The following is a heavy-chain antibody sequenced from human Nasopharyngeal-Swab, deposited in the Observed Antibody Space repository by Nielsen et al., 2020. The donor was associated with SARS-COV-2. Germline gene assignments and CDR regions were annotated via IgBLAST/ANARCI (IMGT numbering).Heavy chain of an antibody. CDR1: GFIVTSNY. CDR3: ARDGDGAWDLDY. D-gene: IGHD1-26*01. Sequence: GGSLRLSCAASGFIVTSNYMNWVRQAPGGGLEWVSVIYDDGRTYYADSVKGRFIISRDNSKNTVSLQMNSPRADDTAVYYCARDGDGAWDLDYWGQGTLVTVSS. V-gene: IGHV3-53*01. CDR2: IYDDGRT. J-gene: IGHJ4*02.